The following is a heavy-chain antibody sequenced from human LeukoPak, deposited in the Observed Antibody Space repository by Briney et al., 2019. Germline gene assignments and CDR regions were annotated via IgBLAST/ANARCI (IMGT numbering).Heavy chain of an antibody. Sequence: GGSLRLSCAASGFTFDDYAMHWVRQAPGKGLEWISLISGDSHSTFYADSVKGRFTISRDNSKNSLYLQMNSLRNDDAALYYCARDTEGYIYGYYYYGMDVWGQGTTVTVSS. J-gene: IGHJ6*02. D-gene: IGHD5-18*01. CDR2: ISGDSHST. CDR1: GFTFDDYA. V-gene: IGHV3-43*02. CDR3: ARDTEGYIYGYYYYGMDV.